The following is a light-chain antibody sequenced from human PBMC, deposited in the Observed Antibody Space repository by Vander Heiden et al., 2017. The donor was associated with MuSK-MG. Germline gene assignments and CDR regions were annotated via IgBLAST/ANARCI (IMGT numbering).Light chain of an antibody. Sequence: QSALTQPRSASGSPGQSVTISCTGTSRDVGGYNYVSWYQQHPGEAPTLMIYDVSKRPSGVPDRFSGSKSDNTASLTISGLQAEDEADYYCCSYAGSYTLVFGGGTQLTVL. CDR2: DVS. CDR3: CSYAGSYTLV. V-gene: IGLV2-11*01. J-gene: IGLJ2*01. CDR1: SRDVGGYNY.